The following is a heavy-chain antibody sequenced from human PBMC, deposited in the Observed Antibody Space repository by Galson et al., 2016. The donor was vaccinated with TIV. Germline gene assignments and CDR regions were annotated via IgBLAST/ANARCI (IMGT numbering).Heavy chain of an antibody. J-gene: IGHJ4*02. CDR1: GFTFSSYA. D-gene: IGHD6-6*01. V-gene: IGHV3-30-3*01. CDR2: ISYDGTNR. CDR3: ARDLGSSAYFDY. Sequence: SLRLSCAASGFTFSSYAMHWVRQAPGKGLQWVAVISYDGTNRFYADSVKGRFTISRDNSKNTLYLQMSSLRTEDTAVYSCARDLGSSAYFDYWGQGTLVTVSS.